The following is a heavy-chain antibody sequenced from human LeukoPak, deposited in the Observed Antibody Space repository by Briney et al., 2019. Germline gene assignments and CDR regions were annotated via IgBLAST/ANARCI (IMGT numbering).Heavy chain of an antibody. CDR3: ARDTWELQHH. CDR1: GFTVSSNY. J-gene: IGHJ5*02. V-gene: IGHV3-66*02. D-gene: IGHD1-26*01. CDR2: IYSGGST. Sequence: GGSLRLSCAASGFTVSSNYMSWVRQAPGKGLERVSVIYSGGSTYYADSVKGRFTISRDNSKNTLYLQMNSLRAEDTAVYYCARDTWELQHHWGQGTLVTVSS.